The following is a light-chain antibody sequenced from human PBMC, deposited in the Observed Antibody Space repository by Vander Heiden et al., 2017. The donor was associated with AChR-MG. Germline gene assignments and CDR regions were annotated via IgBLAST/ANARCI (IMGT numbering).Light chain of an antibody. CDR3: AAWDDSLNGVI. V-gene: IGLV1-44*01. J-gene: IGLJ2*01. CDR1: SSNIGGNS. CDR2: SND. Sequence: QSVLTQTPAASGTPGQRVTISCSGSSSNIGGNSVNWFQHLPGTAPKLLIYSNDRRPSGGPDRFSGSKAGASASLAINGLQSEDEADYFCAAWDDSLNGVIFGGGTKVTVL.